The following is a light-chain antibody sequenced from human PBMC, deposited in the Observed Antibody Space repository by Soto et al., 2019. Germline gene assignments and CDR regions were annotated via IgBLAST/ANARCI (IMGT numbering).Light chain of an antibody. Sequence: DIQMTQSPSTLSASVGDRVTITCRASQTIGTWLAWYQQRPGKAPNLLIYKASSLENGVPSRFSGSGSGTEFTLPISGLQPDDFATNYCQQYNNFWTFGKGPRWKSN. CDR2: KAS. CDR3: QQYNNFWT. CDR1: QTIGTW. V-gene: IGKV1-5*03. J-gene: IGKJ1*01.